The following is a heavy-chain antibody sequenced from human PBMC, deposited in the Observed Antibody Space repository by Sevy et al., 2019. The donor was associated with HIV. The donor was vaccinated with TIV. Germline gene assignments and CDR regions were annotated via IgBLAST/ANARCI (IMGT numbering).Heavy chain of an antibody. Sequence: KQSQTLSLTCVISGDSVSSKSAAWNWIRQSPSRGLEWLGRTYYRSKWYNDYAVSVKSRIAISPDTSKNQFSLQLNSVTPEDTAVYYCARVTTKQWLIRNYYSYMDVWGTGTTVTVSS. V-gene: IGHV6-1*01. J-gene: IGHJ6*03. D-gene: IGHD6-19*01. CDR2: TYYRSKWYN. CDR1: GDSVSSKSAA. CDR3: ARVTTKQWLIRNYYSYMDV.